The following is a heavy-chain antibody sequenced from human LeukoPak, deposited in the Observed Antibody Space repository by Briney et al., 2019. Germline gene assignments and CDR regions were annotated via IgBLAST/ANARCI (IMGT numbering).Heavy chain of an antibody. Sequence: SVKVSCKASGYTFTSSAMQWVRQARGQRLEWIGWIVVGSGNTNYAQKFQERVTITRDMSTSTAYMELSSLRSEDTAVYYCAAETYDSSGYLAFDIWGQGTMVTVSS. CDR1: GYTFTSSA. J-gene: IGHJ3*02. CDR2: IVVGSGNT. V-gene: IGHV1-58*02. CDR3: AAETYDSSGYLAFDI. D-gene: IGHD3-22*01.